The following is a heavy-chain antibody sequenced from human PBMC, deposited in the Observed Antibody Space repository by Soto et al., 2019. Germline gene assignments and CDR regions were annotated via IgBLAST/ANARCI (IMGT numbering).Heavy chain of an antibody. V-gene: IGHV1-2*02. CDR1: GYTFTGYY. Sequence: ASVKVSCKASGYTFTGYYMHWVRQAPGQGLEWMGWINPNSGGTNYALKFQGRVTMTRDTSISTAYMELSRLRSDDTAVYYCASPSGITFARVIVGYYYGMDVWGQGTTVTVSS. J-gene: IGHJ6*02. CDR2: INPNSGGT. D-gene: IGHD3-16*02. CDR3: ASPSGITFARVIVGYYYGMDV.